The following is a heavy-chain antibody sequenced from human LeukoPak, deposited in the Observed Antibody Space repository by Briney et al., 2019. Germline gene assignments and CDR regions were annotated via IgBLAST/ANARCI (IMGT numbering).Heavy chain of an antibody. CDR1: GFTLSNAW. CDR2: IKSKTDGGTT. D-gene: IGHD2-2*01. J-gene: IGHJ6*03. Sequence: GGLRPSCAAPGFTLSNAWMRWVRQAPGKGVEWVGRIKSKTDGGTTDYAAPVKGRFTISRDDSKNTLYLQMNSLKTEDTAVYYCTTVSPAAMSYYYYYMDVWGKGTTVTVSS. CDR3: TTVSPAAMSYYYYYMDV. V-gene: IGHV3-15*01.